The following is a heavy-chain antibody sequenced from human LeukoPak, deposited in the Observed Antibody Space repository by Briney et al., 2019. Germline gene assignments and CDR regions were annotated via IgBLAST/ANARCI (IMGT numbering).Heavy chain of an antibody. V-gene: IGHV1-2*06. J-gene: IGHJ3*02. D-gene: IGHD6-13*01. CDR1: GYTSTGYY. Sequence: ASVKVSCKASGYTSTGYYMHWVRQAPGQGLEWMGRINPNSGGTNYAQKFHGRVTMTRDTSVSTAYMELSRLRSDDTAVYYCARDPDSIAAAGNAFDIWGQGTMVTVSS. CDR2: INPNSGGT. CDR3: ARDPDSIAAAGNAFDI.